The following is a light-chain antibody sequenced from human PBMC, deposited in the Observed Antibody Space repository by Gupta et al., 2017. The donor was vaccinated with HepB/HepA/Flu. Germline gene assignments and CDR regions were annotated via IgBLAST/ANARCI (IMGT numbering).Light chain of an antibody. CDR2: GAS. CDR1: QSVGSN. J-gene: IGKJ1*01. Sequence: EIVMTQSPVTLSVSPGERATLSCKACQSVGSNLAWYQQKPGQAPSLLLYGASTRVTGIPARFSGSGSGTEFTLTISSLQPEDLAVYFCQQYNNDRRTFGQGTKVEIQ. CDR3: QQYNNDRRT. V-gene: IGKV3-15*01.